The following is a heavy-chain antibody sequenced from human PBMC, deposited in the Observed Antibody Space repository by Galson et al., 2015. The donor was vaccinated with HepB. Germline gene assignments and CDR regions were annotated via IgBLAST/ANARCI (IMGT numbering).Heavy chain of an antibody. Sequence: SVKVSCKASGDTFTGYYMHWVRQAPGQGLEWMGRINPNNGDTNYAQKFQGRVTMTRDTSISTAYMELTRLRSDDTAVYYCATLQITMLRGRYALDVWGQGTTVTVSS. D-gene: IGHD3-10*01. CDR3: ATLQITMLRGRYALDV. CDR1: GDTFTGYY. J-gene: IGHJ6*02. CDR2: INPNNGDT. V-gene: IGHV1-2*06.